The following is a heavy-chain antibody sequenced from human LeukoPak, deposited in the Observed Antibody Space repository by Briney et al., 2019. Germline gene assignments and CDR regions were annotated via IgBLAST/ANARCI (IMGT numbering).Heavy chain of an antibody. CDR1: GGSFSGYY. J-gene: IGHJ5*02. D-gene: IGHD1-26*01. V-gene: IGHV4-34*01. Sequence: SETLSLTCAVYGGSFSGYYWSWIRQPPGKGLEWIGEINHSGSTNYNPSLKSRVTISVDTSKNQFSLKLSSVTAADTAVYYCARDGYSGSYPKGDWFDPWGQGTLVTVSS. CDR2: INHSGST. CDR3: ARDGYSGSYPKGDWFDP.